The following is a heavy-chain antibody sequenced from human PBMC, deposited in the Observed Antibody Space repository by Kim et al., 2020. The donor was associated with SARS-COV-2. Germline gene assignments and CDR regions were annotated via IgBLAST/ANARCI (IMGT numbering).Heavy chain of an antibody. V-gene: IGHV3-30*18. D-gene: IGHD4-17*01. Sequence: GGSLRLSCAASGFTFSSYGMHWVRQAPGKGLEWVAVISYDGSNKYYADSVKGRFTISRDNSKNTLYLQMNSLRAEDTAVYYCAKYRYRDYGDNTHHSNHFDYWGQGTLVTVSS. CDR3: AKYRYRDYGDNTHHSNHFDY. CDR2: ISYDGSNK. CDR1: GFTFSSYG. J-gene: IGHJ4*02.